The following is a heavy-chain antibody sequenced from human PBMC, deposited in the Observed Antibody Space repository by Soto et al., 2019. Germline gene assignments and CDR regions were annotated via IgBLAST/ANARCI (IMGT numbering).Heavy chain of an antibody. D-gene: IGHD5-12*01. CDR2: IWYDGSNK. J-gene: IGHJ4*02. Sequence: QVQLVESGGGVVQPGSSLRLSCAASGFTFSSYGMHWVRQAPGKGLEWVAVIWYDGSNKYYADSVKGRFTISRDNSKNTLYLQMNSLRADDTAVYYWARDLGPPGDIADRDDYWGQGTLVTVSS. CDR1: GFTFSSYG. V-gene: IGHV3-33*01. CDR3: ARDLGPPGDIADRDDY.